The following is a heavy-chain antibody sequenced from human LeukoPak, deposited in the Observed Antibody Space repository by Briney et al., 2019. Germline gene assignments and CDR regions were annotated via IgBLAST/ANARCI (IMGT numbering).Heavy chain of an antibody. CDR1: GGTFSSYA. CDR3: ARVRDVYCSGGSCYNFDY. Sequence: SVKVSCKASGGTFSSYAISWVRQAPGQGLEWMGGVIPIFGTANYAQKFQGRVTITADESTSTAYMELSSLRSEDTAVYYCARVRDVYCSGGSCYNFDYWGQGTLVTVSS. V-gene: IGHV1-69*01. J-gene: IGHJ4*02. CDR2: VIPIFGTA. D-gene: IGHD2-15*01.